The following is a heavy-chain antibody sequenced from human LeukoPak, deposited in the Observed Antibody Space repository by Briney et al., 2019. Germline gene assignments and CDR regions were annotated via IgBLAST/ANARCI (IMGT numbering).Heavy chain of an antibody. CDR3: AIGFATGPTVTHDY. V-gene: IGHV1-18*01. J-gene: IGHJ4*02. CDR1: GYTFTSYD. D-gene: IGHD4-17*01. Sequence: ASVKVSCKASGYTFTSYDISWVRQAPGQGLEWMGWISAYNGNTNYAQKLQGRVTMTTDTSTSTAYMGLRSLRSDDTAVYYCAIGFATGPTVTHDYWGQGTLVTVSS. CDR2: ISAYNGNT.